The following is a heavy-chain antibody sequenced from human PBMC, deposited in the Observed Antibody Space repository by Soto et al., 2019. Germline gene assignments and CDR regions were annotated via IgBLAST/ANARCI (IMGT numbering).Heavy chain of an antibody. CDR3: ARAGLGDGSDY. Sequence: KPSETPSLTCAVYGWSFSGYYWSWIRQPPGKGLEWIGEINHSGSTNYNPSLKSRVTISVDTSKNQFSLKLSSVTAADTAVYYCARAGLGDGSDYWGQGTLVTVSS. V-gene: IGHV4-34*01. D-gene: IGHD1-26*01. CDR2: INHSGST. CDR1: GWSFSGYY. J-gene: IGHJ4*02.